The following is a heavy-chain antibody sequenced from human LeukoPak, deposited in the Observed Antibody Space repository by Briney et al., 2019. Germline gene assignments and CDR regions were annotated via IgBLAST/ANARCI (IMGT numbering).Heavy chain of an antibody. J-gene: IGHJ4*02. D-gene: IGHD2-15*01. Sequence: SETLSLTCTVSGGSFSSGSYYWGWIRQPPGRGVEWIVYIYYSGGTNYNPSLKSRVTISVDTSKNQFSLKLSSVTAADTAVYYCARVQFLCSGGSCYLYYFDYWGQGTLVTVSS. CDR3: ARVQFLCSGGSCYLYYFDY. CDR1: GGSFSSGSYY. CDR2: IYYSGGT. V-gene: IGHV4-61*01.